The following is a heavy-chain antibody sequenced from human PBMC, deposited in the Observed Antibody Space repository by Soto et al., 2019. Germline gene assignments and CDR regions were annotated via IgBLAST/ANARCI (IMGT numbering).Heavy chain of an antibody. Sequence: SETLSLTCTVSGGSISGSSYYWGWIRQPPGKGLECIGSFHYSGSTDYNPSLKSRVTISVDTSKNQFSLKLTSVTAADTAVYFCASFSGATYGDYGGGINYWGQGTLVTVSS. J-gene: IGHJ4*02. CDR2: FHYSGST. D-gene: IGHD4-17*01. CDR1: GGSISGSSYY. CDR3: ASFSGATYGDYGGGINY. V-gene: IGHV4-39*01.